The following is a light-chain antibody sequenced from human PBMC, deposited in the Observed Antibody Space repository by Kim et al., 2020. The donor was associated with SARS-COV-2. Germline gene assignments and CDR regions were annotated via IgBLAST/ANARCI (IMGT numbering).Light chain of an antibody. CDR3: SSDAGSNDSL. J-gene: IGLJ2*01. CDR1: SSDGGGYNY. Sequence: GQSDTTSGAGTSSDGGGYNYGCWHQQQPGKGPNRLIYEVSKRSGGVPGRCSGTKSGNTASLTVSGLQADDEADYCCSSDAGSNDSLFGGGTKLTVL. CDR2: EVS. V-gene: IGLV2-8*01.